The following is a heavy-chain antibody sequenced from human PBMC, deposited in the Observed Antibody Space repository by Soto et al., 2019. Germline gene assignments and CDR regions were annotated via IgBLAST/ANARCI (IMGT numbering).Heavy chain of an antibody. V-gene: IGHV3-74*01. CDR2: INSDGSST. D-gene: IGHD6-6*01. CDR1: GFTFSSYW. J-gene: IGHJ5*02. Sequence: GGSLRLSCAASGFTFSSYWMHWVRQAPGKGLVWVSRINSDGSSTNSADSGKGRFTISRDNAKNTLYLQMNSLRAEDTAVYYCAHSSSLNWFDPWGQGTLVTVSS. CDR3: AHSSSLNWFDP.